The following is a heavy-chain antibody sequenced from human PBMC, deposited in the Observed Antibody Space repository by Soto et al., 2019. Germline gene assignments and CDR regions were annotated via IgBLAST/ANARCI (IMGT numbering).Heavy chain of an antibody. CDR1: GGSIISSNW. CDR2: IYHRWST. D-gene: IGHD3-9*01. CDR3: ARRDWSGSTSHFYFDY. V-gene: IGHV4-4*02. J-gene: IGHJ4*02. Sequence: QVPLQESGPGLVQPSGTLSLTCAVSGGSIISSNWWNWVRQPPGKGLEWIGEIYHRWSTYYKPSLKSRVAMSVDTSKNQFSLKLTSATTPDTAVYYCARRDWSGSTSHFYFDYWGQGVLVTVSS.